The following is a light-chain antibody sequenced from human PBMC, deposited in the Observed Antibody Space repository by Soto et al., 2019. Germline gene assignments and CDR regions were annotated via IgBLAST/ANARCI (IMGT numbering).Light chain of an antibody. Sequence: EIVMTQSPATLSVSPGERATLSCRASQSVSSNLACYQQKPGQAPRLLIYGASTRDTGIPARFSGSGSGTEFTLTLRSLQSEDFAVYYCQQYNNWPPWTFGQGTKVEIK. J-gene: IGKJ1*01. CDR3: QQYNNWPPWT. CDR2: GAS. V-gene: IGKV3-15*01. CDR1: QSVSSN.